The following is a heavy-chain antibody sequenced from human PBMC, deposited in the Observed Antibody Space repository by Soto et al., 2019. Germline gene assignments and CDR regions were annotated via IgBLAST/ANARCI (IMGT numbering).Heavy chain of an antibody. J-gene: IGHJ6*02. V-gene: IGHV3-7*05. Sequence: EVQLVESGGGLVQPGGSLRLSCVASGFTFRTYWMAWVRQAPKKGLEWVANIKYDESEKYYVDSVKGRFTVSRDNARNSVFVQMNSPRAEDTAVYYCARVSTEIYYGMDVWGQGTTVTVSS. CDR1: GFTFRTYW. CDR3: ARVSTEIYYGMDV. CDR2: IKYDESEK.